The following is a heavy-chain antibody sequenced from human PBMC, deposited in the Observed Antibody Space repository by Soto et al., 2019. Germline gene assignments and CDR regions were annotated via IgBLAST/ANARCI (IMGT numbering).Heavy chain of an antibody. D-gene: IGHD6-13*01. J-gene: IGHJ4*02. Sequence: QLQLQESGPGLAKPSETLSLTCTVSGGSISSSSYYWGWIRQPPGKGLEWIGSIYYSGSTYYNPSLKSRVTISVDTSKNQFSLKLSSVTAADTAVYYCATYSSSWYVVYWGQGTLVTVSS. V-gene: IGHV4-39*01. CDR1: GGSISSSSYY. CDR2: IYYSGST. CDR3: ATYSSSWYVVY.